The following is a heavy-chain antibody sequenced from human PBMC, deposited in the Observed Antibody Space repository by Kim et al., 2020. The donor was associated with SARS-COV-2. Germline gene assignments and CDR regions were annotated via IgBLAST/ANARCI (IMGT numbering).Heavy chain of an antibody. CDR3: ATLSRRIAAAGPYYFDY. J-gene: IGHJ4*02. V-gene: IGHV1-69*02. Sequence: FQGRVTITADKSPSTAYMELSSLRSEDTAVYYCATLSRRIAAAGPYYFDYWGQGTLVTVSS. D-gene: IGHD6-13*01.